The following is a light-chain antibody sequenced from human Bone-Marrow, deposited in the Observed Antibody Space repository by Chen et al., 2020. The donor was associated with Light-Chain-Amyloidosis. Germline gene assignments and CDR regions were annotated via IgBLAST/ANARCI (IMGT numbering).Light chain of an antibody. CDR1: NIGSTS. Sequence: SYVLTQPSSGSVAPGQTATIACGGNNIGSTSVHWYQQTPGQAPLLVVYDDSDRPSGIPERLSGSNSGNTATLTISRVEAGDEADYYWQVWDRSSDRPVFGGGTKLTVL. CDR2: DDS. CDR3: QVWDRSSDRPV. V-gene: IGLV3-21*02. J-gene: IGLJ3*02.